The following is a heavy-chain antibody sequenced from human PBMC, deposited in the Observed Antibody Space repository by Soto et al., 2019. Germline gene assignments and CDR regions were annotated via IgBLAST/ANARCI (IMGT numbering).Heavy chain of an antibody. CDR3: AKDRSGYSSSWSPYDY. J-gene: IGHJ4*02. D-gene: IGHD6-13*01. Sequence: GGSLRLSCAASGFTFSSYAMSWVRQAPGKGLEWVSAISGSGGSTYYADSVKGRFTISRDNSKDTLYLQMNSLRAEDTAVYYCAKDRSGYSSSWSPYDYWGQGTLVTVSS. CDR1: GFTFSSYA. V-gene: IGHV3-23*01. CDR2: ISGSGGST.